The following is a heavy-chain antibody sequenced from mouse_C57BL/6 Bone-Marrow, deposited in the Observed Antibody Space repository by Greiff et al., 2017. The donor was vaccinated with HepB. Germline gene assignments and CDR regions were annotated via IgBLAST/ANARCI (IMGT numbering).Heavy chain of an antibody. CDR1: GYSITSGYY. J-gene: IGHJ4*01. V-gene: IGHV3-6*01. CDR3: ARDPITTVVAPGAMDY. D-gene: IGHD1-1*01. Sequence: EVKLVESGPGLVKPSQSLSLTCSVTGYSITSGYYWNWIRQFPGNKLEWMGYISYDGSNNYNPSLKNRISITRDTSKNQFFLKLNSVTTEDTATYYCARDPITTVVAPGAMDYWGQGTSVTVSS. CDR2: ISYDGSN.